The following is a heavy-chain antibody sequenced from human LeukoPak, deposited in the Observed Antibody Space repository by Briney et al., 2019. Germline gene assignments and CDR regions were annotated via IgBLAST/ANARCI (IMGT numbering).Heavy chain of an antibody. Sequence: GGSLRLSCAASGFTFSNYPMTSVRQAPGKGLEWVSAIGASDDDRKYEKSVKGRLTISKDNSKDTLYLRMNSLRTEDTAIYYCAKDWRADFWGQGTLVTVSS. CDR2: IGASDDDR. CDR1: GFTFSNYP. CDR3: AKDWRADF. J-gene: IGHJ4*02. V-gene: IGHV3-23*02.